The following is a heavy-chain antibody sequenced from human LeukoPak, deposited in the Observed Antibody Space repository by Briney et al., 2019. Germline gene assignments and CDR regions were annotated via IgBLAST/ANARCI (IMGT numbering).Heavy chain of an antibody. CDR3: AKAQFLSKNPGRIVGATDY. CDR2: IYNSGST. Sequence: GGSLRLSCAASGFTVGYNYMTWVRQAPGKGLEWVAAIYNSGSTYYADSVKGRFTISRDNSKNTLYLQMNSLRAEDTAVYYCAKAQFLSKNPGRIVGATDYWGQGTLVTVSS. D-gene: IGHD1-26*01. J-gene: IGHJ4*02. CDR1: GFTVGYNY. V-gene: IGHV3-66*03.